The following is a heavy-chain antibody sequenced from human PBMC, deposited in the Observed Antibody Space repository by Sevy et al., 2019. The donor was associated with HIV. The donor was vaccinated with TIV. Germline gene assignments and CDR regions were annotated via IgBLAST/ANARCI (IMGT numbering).Heavy chain of an antibody. J-gene: IGHJ5*02. CDR2: INGDETST. Sequence: WGSLRLSCAASGFTFSSYWMHWVRQAPGKGLMWVSRINGDETSTTYADSVKGRFTISRDNAKNTLYLQMNSLRVEDTAVYYCARDSSGFDTWGQGTLVTVSS. CDR1: GFTFSSYW. CDR3: ARDSSGFDT. V-gene: IGHV3-74*01.